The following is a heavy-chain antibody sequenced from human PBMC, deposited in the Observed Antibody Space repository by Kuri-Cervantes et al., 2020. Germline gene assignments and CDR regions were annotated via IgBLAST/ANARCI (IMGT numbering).Heavy chain of an antibody. D-gene: IGHD2-8*01. J-gene: IGHJ3*02. Sequence: GSLRLSCSVSGGSISRYYWNWIRQPPGKGLEWIGYIYYSVTSNYNPSLKSRVTMSVDTSKTQFSLKLRSVTAEDTAVYYCAGEVYAPGPFDIWGQGTVVTVSS. V-gene: IGHV4-59*13. CDR2: IYYSVTS. CDR3: AGEVYAPGPFDI. CDR1: GGSISRYY.